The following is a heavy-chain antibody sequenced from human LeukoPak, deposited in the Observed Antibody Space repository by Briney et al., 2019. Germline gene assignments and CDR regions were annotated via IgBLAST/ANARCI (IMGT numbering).Heavy chain of an antibody. CDR3: ARDSSQSGGYDY. CDR1: GGSISGSSYY. CDR2: IYYSGST. V-gene: IGHV4-39*07. Sequence: SETLSLTCAVSGGSISGSSYYWGWIRQPPGKGLEWIGSIYYSGSTYYNPSLKSRVTISVDTSKNQFSLKLSSVTAADTAVYYCARDSSQSGGYDYWGQGTLVTVSS. D-gene: IGHD5-12*01. J-gene: IGHJ4*02.